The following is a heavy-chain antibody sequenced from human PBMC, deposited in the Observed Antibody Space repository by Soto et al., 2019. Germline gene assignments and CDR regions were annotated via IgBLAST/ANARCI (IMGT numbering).Heavy chain of an antibody. J-gene: IGHJ4*01. Sequence: GESLKISCKGSGYKFTNYWIGRVRQMPGKGLECMGIIYPGDSDTRYSPSFQGQVTISADKSISTAYLQWSSLRASDTAMYYCARLFNGGYFSQDYRGHGSLVTVSS. CDR2: IYPGDSDT. D-gene: IGHD3-22*01. V-gene: IGHV5-51*01. CDR3: ARLFNGGYFSQDY. CDR1: GYKFTNYW.